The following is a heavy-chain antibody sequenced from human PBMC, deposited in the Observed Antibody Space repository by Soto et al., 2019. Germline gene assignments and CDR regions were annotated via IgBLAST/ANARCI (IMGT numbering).Heavy chain of an antibody. Sequence: GGSXRLCCAASGVTFGDYKVVWIRHAAGKGPEWVSFLSRSGNTIYYADSVKGRFSISRDNAENSLSMKMESLRVEDTHPYFCERSSGWSEEHAFDMWGQGTMVTV. D-gene: IGHD3-22*01. CDR2: LSRSGNTI. V-gene: IGHV3-11*01. J-gene: IGHJ3*02. CDR1: GVTFGDYK. CDR3: ERSSGWSEEHAFDM.